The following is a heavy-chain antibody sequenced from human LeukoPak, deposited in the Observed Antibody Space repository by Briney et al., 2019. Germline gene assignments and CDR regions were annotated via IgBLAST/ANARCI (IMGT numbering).Heavy chain of an antibody. CDR3: ARVGTWIQLWYGPFDY. J-gene: IGHJ4*02. CDR2: ISGSGGST. D-gene: IGHD5-18*01. V-gene: IGHV3-23*01. CDR1: GFTFSSYA. Sequence: PGGSLRLSCAASGFTFSSYAMSWVRQAPGRGLEWVSAISGSGGSTYYADSVKGRFTISRDNSKNTLYLQMNSLRAEDTAVYYCARVGTWIQLWYGPFDYWGQGTLVTVSS.